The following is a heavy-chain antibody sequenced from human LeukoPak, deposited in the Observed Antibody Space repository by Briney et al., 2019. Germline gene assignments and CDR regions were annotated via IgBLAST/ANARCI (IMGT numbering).Heavy chain of an antibody. V-gene: IGHV3-48*03. Sequence: PGGSLRLSCAASGVTFSSYEMNWVRQAPGKGLGWVSYIIGIGGIIYYTDSVQARLTISRDNTKSSLYLPMNSLTVEDTAVYYCARIPRGDLRGFDYWGQGTLVTVSS. CDR3: ARIPRGDLRGFDY. CDR2: IIGIGGII. CDR1: GVTFSSYE. J-gene: IGHJ4*02. D-gene: IGHD3-10*01.